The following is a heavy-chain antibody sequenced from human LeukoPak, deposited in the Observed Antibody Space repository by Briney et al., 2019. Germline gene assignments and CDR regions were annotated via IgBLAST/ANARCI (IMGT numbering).Heavy chain of an antibody. CDR1: GGSISSCY. CDR3: ARGYSGSFSNAFDI. V-gene: IGHV4-59*08. Sequence: SETLSLTCTVSGGSISSCYWSWIRQLPGKGLEWIGYIYYSGSTNYNPSLKSRVTISVDTSKNQFSLKLSSVTAADTAVYYCARGYSGSFSNAFDIWGQGTMVTVSS. CDR2: IYYSGST. D-gene: IGHD1-26*01. J-gene: IGHJ3*02.